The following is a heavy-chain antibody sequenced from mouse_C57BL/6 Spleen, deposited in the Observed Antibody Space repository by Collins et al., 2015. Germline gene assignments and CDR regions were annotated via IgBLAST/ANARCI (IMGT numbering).Heavy chain of an antibody. V-gene: IGHV1-26*01. D-gene: IGHD3-3*01. J-gene: IGHJ3*01. CDR3: ARRDSTS. Sequence: HGKSLEWIGDINPNNGGTSYNQKFKGKATLTVDKSSSTAYMQLSSLTSEDSAVYYCARRDSTSWGQGTLVTVSA. CDR2: INPNNGGT.